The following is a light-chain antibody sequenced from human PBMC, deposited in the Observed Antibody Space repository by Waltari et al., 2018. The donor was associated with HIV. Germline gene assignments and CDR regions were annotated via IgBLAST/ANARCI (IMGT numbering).Light chain of an antibody. CDR1: ALPKQY. Sequence: SYELTQPPSVSVSPGQTARNTCSGDALPKQYTYWYQQKPGQAPGLGIYKDSERPSGIPERFSGSSSGTTVTLTISGVQAEDEADYYCQSADISSWVFGGGTKLTVL. CDR3: QSADISSWV. J-gene: IGLJ3*02. V-gene: IGLV3-25*03. CDR2: KDS.